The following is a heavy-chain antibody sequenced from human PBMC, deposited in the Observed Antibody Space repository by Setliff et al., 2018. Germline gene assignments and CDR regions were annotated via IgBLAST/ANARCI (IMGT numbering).Heavy chain of an antibody. CDR3: TRGPDGYTYQGAFDI. D-gene: IGHD5-12*01. Sequence: SETLSLTCAVYGGSFSGYYWSWIRQPPGKGLEWIGEINHSGSTNYNPSLKSRVTISVDTSKNQFSLKLSSVTAAVTAVYYCTRGPDGYTYQGAFDIWGQGTMVTVS. CDR1: GGSFSGYY. V-gene: IGHV4-34*01. J-gene: IGHJ3*02. CDR2: INHSGST.